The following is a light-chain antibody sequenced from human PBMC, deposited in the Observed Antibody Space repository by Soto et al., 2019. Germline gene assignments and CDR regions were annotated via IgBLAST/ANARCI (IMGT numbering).Light chain of an antibody. J-gene: IGLJ1*01. Sequence: HSALTQPASVSGSPGQSITISCTGTSSDIGAYNSVSWDQQHPGKAPKLMIYAVSNRPSGVSNRFAASPSGNTASLTISGLQAEDEADYYCSSRTTSNPYVFGTGTKVTVL. V-gene: IGLV2-14*01. CDR2: AVS. CDR1: SSDIGAYNS. CDR3: SSRTTSNPYV.